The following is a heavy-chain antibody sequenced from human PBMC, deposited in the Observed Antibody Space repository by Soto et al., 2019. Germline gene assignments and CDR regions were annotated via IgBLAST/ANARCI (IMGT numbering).Heavy chain of an antibody. CDR1: GGSISSYY. D-gene: IGHD3-3*01. V-gene: IGHV4-59*12. CDR2: INHSGST. J-gene: IGHJ6*03. CDR3: ASIRFLERRGYYYYMDV. Sequence: PSETLSLTCTVSGGSISSYYWSWIRQPPGKGLEWIGDINHSGSTNYNPSLKSRVTISVDTSKNQFSLKLSSVTAADTAVYYCASIRFLERRGYYYYMDVWGRGTTVTVSS.